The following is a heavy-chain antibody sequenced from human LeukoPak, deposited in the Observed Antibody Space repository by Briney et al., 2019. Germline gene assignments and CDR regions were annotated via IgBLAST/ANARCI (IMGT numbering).Heavy chain of an antibody. CDR1: GFTFSSYA. J-gene: IGHJ4*02. Sequence: GGSLRLSCAASGFTFSSYAMNWVRQAPGKGLEWVSSISGSDGSTYYADFVKGRFTISRDNSKNTLHLQMNSLRAEDTAVYYCAKSLGVEGYTRYKGFDQWGQGTLVPVSS. D-gene: IGHD5-24*01. V-gene: IGHV3-23*01. CDR3: AKSLGVEGYTRYKGFDQ. CDR2: ISGSDGST.